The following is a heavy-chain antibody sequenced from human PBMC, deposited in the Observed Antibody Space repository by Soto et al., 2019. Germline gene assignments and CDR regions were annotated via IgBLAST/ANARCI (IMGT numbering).Heavy chain of an antibody. D-gene: IGHD6-19*01. CDR3: ARGDSTGSPTGWFDP. Sequence: ASVKVSCKASGYTFTRYSINWVRQAPGQGLEWVGWISNYNGDTKYAEKFQGRVTLTTDTSTTTTYMDLRSLTSDDTAVYFCARGDSTGSPTGWFDPWGQGTPVTVSS. V-gene: IGHV1-18*04. CDR2: ISNYNGDT. J-gene: IGHJ5*02. CDR1: GYTFTRYS.